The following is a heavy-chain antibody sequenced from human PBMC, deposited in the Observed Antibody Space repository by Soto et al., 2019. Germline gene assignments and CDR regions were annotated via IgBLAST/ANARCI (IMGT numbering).Heavy chain of an antibody. CDR1: GFTFSSYA. D-gene: IGHD6-6*01. CDR3: AEDPYSSSRTQYFQH. J-gene: IGHJ1*01. Sequence: EVQLLESGGGLVQPGGSLRLSCAASGFTFSSYAMSWVRQAPGKGLEWVSAISGSGGSTYYADSVKGRFTISRDNSKNTLYLQMNSLRAEDTAVYYCAEDPYSSSRTQYFQHWGQGTLVTVSS. V-gene: IGHV3-23*01. CDR2: ISGSGGST.